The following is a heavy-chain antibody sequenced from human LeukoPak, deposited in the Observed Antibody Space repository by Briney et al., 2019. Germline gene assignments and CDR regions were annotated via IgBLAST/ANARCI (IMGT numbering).Heavy chain of an antibody. CDR3: ARGAYSSGWAYFDH. CDR1: GFTFSDYS. Sequence: LXLSCAASGFTFSDYSMNWVRQAPGKGLEWVSYISFSVNTKYYGDSVKGRFTISRDNANNSLYLHMDSLRAEDTAVYYCARGAYSSGWAYFDHWGQGTLVTVSS. J-gene: IGHJ4*02. CDR2: ISFSVNTK. V-gene: IGHV3-48*04. D-gene: IGHD6-19*01.